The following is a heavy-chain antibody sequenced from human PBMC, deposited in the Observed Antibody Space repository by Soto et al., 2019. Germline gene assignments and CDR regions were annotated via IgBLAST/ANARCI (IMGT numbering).Heavy chain of an antibody. CDR1: GLTFSNYA. CDR2: VTGDSGTT. V-gene: IGHV3-23*01. J-gene: IGHJ5*02. D-gene: IGHD2-8*01. Sequence: GGSLRLSCAASGLTFSNYAMSWVRQAPGKGLEWVSTVTGDSGTTSYADSVKGRFTISRDNSKNSLYLQMNSLRAEDTAVYYCASGCTNGVCEGWFDPWGQGTLVTVSS. CDR3: ASGCTNGVCEGWFDP.